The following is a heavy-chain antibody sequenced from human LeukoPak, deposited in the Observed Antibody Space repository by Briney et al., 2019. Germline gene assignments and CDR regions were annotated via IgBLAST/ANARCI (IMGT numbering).Heavy chain of an antibody. CDR3: AKDPVRGYSYGQGLYYFDY. Sequence: GGSLRLSCAASGFTFSSYAMHWVRQAPGKGLEWVAVISYDGSNKYYADSVKGRFTISRDNSKNTLYLQMNSLRAEDTAVYYCAKDPVRGYSYGQGLYYFDYWGQGTLVTVSS. J-gene: IGHJ4*02. V-gene: IGHV3-30*04. CDR1: GFTFSSYA. CDR2: ISYDGSNK. D-gene: IGHD5-18*01.